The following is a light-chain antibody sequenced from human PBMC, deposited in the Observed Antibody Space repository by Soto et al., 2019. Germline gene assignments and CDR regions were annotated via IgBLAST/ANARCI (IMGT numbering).Light chain of an antibody. V-gene: IGLV2-14*01. CDR2: EVN. Sequence: QSALTQPASVSGSPGQSITVSCTGTTSDIGTYNYVSWYQQHPGKAPKLIIYEVNNRPSGVSNRFSGSKSANTASLTISGLQAEDEADYYFASFTTSSTRVFGTGTSSPS. CDR3: ASFTTSSTRV. CDR1: TSDIGTYNY. J-gene: IGLJ1*01.